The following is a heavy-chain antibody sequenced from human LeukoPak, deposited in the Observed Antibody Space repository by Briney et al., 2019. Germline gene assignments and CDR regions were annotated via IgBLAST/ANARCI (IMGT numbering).Heavy chain of an antibody. D-gene: IGHD3-9*01. CDR3: ARDLVRPRGHNGDGDAFDI. V-gene: IGHV3-53*01. CDR1: GFTVSSYY. Sequence: GGSLRLSCAASGFTVSSYYMSWVRQAPGKGLEWVSIIYSGGNTYYADSVKGRFTISRDNSKNTLYLQMNSLRVEDTAVYYCARDLVRPRGHNGDGDAFDIWGQGTIVTVSS. J-gene: IGHJ3*02. CDR2: IYSGGNT.